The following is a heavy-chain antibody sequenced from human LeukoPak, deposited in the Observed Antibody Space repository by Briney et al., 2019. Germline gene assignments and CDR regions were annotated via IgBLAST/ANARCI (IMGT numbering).Heavy chain of an antibody. Sequence: GGSLRLSCAASGFTFNTFAMRWVGQAPGKGREWVSGIIGSGKSTVYADSVKGRFTISRDNSSNTLSLQMTSLRVEDTAVYYCTRPHVDGGYYYHQYWGQGTLVTVSS. CDR1: GFTFNTFA. V-gene: IGHV3-23*01. D-gene: IGHD3-22*01. CDR2: IIGSGKST. CDR3: TRPHVDGGYYYHQY. J-gene: IGHJ4*02.